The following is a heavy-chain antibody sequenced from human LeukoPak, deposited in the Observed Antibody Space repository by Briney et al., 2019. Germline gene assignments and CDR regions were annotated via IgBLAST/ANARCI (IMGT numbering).Heavy chain of an antibody. D-gene: IGHD4-17*01. CDR1: GFTFSSHG. CDR2: IRYDGSNE. V-gene: IGHV3-30*02. CDR3: AKDYAGFYHYMDV. Sequence: PGGSLRLSCAASGFTFSSHGMYWVRQAPGKGLEWVAFIRYDGSNEYHADSVKGRFTISRDNSKNTLSLQMNSLRAEDTAVYYCAKDYAGFYHYMDVWGKGTTVTVSS. J-gene: IGHJ6*03.